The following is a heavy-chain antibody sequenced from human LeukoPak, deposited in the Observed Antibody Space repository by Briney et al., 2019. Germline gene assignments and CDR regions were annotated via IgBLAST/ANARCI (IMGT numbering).Heavy chain of an antibody. D-gene: IGHD1-26*01. CDR2: IKQDGSEK. Sequence: PGGSLRLSCAASGFTFSSYWMSWVRQAPGKGLEWVANIKQDGSEKYYVDSVKGRFTISRDNAKNSLYLQMNSLRAEDTAVYYCAKVGTTSGTDEGYFDYWGQGTLVTVSS. CDR3: AKVGTTSGTDEGYFDY. J-gene: IGHJ4*02. V-gene: IGHV3-7*05. CDR1: GFTFSSYW.